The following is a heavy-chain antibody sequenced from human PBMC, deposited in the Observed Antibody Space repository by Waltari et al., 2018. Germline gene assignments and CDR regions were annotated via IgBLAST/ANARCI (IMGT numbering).Heavy chain of an antibody. CDR1: GGTFSSYA. CDR3: ARVRDIVATLGYFDY. J-gene: IGHJ4*02. D-gene: IGHD5-12*01. Sequence: QVQLVQSGAEVKKPGSSVKVSCKASGGTFSSYAISWVRQAPGQGLEWMGGSIPILGIANYAQKFQGRVTITADKSTSTAYMELSSLRSEDTAVYYCARVRDIVATLGYFDYWGQGTLVTVSS. CDR2: SIPILGIA. V-gene: IGHV1-69*10.